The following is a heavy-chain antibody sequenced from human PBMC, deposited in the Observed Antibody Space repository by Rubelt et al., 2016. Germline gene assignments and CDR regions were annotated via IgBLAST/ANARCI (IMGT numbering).Heavy chain of an antibody. J-gene: IGHJ3*01. CDR1: GFTFSSYG. V-gene: IGHV3-30*18. Sequence: QVQLVESGGGVVQPGRSLRLSCAASGFTFSSYGMHWVRQAPGKGLDWVTIISYDGSNKYYADSVKGRFTISRDDSKNTLYLQMNSLRDEETAVYYCANFWGGWGQGTMVTVSS. CDR3: ANFWGG. CDR2: ISYDGSNK. D-gene: IGHD3-16*01.